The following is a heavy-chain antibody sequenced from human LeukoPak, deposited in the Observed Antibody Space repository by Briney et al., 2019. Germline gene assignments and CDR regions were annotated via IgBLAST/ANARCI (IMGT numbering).Heavy chain of an antibody. J-gene: IGHJ3*01. D-gene: IGHD1-1*01. CDR2: IYYSGST. V-gene: IGHV4-30-4*08. CDR3: ARGSPKWKDAFDL. CDR1: GGSISSGDYY. Sequence: PSETLSLTCTVSGGSISSGDYYWSWIRQPPGKGLGWIGYIYYSGSTYYNPSLKSRVTISVDTSKNQFSLKVRSVTAADTAVYYCARGSPKWKDAFDLWGQGTMVTVSS.